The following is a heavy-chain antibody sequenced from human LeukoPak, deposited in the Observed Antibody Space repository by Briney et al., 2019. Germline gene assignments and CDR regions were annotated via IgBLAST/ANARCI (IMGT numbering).Heavy chain of an antibody. CDR2: ISSSGSTI. V-gene: IGHV3-11*01. Sequence: GGSLRLSCAASGFTFSDYYMSWIRQAPGKGLEWVSYISSSGSTIYYADSVKGRFTISRDNAKNSLYLQMNSLRAEDTAVYYCARDFFGSSWQIEYYYYYGMDVWGQGTTVTVSS. CDR1: GFTFSDYY. D-gene: IGHD6-13*01. J-gene: IGHJ6*02. CDR3: ARDFFGSSWQIEYYYYYGMDV.